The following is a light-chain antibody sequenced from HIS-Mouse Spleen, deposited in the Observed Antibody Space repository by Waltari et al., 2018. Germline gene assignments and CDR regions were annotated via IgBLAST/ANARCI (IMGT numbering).Light chain of an antibody. CDR1: TLGDKY. J-gene: IGLJ1*01. CDR2: QDR. Sequence: SYELTQPPSVSVSPGQTASITCSGETLGDKYACWYQQKPGQSPVLVIYQDRKRPSGLPDRFSGSNAGNAATLTISRTQAMDEAYYYCQAWDSSTANYVFGTGTKVTVL. V-gene: IGLV3-1*01. CDR3: QAWDSSTANYV.